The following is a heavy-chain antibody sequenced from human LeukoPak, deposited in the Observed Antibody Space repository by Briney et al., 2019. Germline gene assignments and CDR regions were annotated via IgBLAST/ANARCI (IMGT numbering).Heavy chain of an antibody. Sequence: SPTLSLTCAISGDSVSINSAAWNWIRQSPSRGLEWLGRTYYRSKWYNDYAVSVKSRITINPDTSKNQFSLQLNSVTAADTAVYYCASTSGYCSGGNCYSAFDYWGQGTLVTVSS. D-gene: IGHD2-15*01. V-gene: IGHV6-1*01. J-gene: IGHJ4*02. CDR2: TYYRSKWYN. CDR1: GDSVSINSAA. CDR3: ASTSGYCSGGNCYSAFDY.